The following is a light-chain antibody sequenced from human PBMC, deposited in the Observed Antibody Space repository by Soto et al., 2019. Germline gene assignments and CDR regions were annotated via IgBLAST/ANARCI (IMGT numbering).Light chain of an antibody. CDR3: QQYGSSPPWT. V-gene: IGKV3-20*01. J-gene: IGKJ1*01. Sequence: EIVLTQSPATLSLSPGERVTLSCRASQSVSSTYLAWYQQKPGQAPRLLIYGASSRATDIPDRFSGSGSGTDFTLTTSRLEPEDFAVYYCQQYGSSPPWTFGQGTKVEIK. CDR2: GAS. CDR1: QSVSSTY.